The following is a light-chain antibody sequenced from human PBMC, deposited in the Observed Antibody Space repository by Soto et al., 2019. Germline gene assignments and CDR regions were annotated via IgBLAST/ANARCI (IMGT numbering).Light chain of an antibody. CDR2: DAS. V-gene: IGKV1-5*01. CDR1: QSISSW. CDR3: QQYNSYVLT. J-gene: IGKJ4*01. Sequence: DIQMTQSPSTLSASVGDRVTITCRASQSISSWLAWYQQKPGKAPKLLIYDASSLESGIPSRFSGSGSGTEFTLTISSLQPDDFATYYCQQYNSYVLTFGGGTKVEIK.